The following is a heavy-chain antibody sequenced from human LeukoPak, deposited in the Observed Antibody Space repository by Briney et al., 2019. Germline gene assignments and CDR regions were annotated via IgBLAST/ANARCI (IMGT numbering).Heavy chain of an antibody. V-gene: IGHV4-34*01. CDR2: ITHSGST. CDR3: ARLDY. Sequence: SETLSLTCAVYGGSFSGYYWSWIRQPPGKGLEWVGEITHSGSTNYNPSLKSRVTISVDTSKNQFSLNLTSVTAADTAVYYCARLDYWGQGTLVTVSS. J-gene: IGHJ4*02. CDR1: GGSFSGYY.